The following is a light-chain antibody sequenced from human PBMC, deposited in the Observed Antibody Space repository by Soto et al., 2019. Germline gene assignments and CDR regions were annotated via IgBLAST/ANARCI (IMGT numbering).Light chain of an antibody. CDR1: QGISIS. V-gene: IGKV1-9*01. CDR3: QQLNSYPFT. CDR2: AAS. Sequence: TQRTHSPSTLPASFGDMVAMTFRASQGISISFAWYQQKPGKAPKLLIYAASTFQSGVPSRFSGSGSGTDFTLTISSLQPEDFATYYCQQLNSYPFTFGQGTRLETK. J-gene: IGKJ5*01.